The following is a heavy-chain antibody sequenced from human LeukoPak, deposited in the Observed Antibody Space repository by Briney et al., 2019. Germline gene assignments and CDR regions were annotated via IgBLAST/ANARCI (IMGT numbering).Heavy chain of an antibody. V-gene: IGHV4-59*01. D-gene: IGHD2-15*01. Sequence: PSETLSLTCTVSGGSISSYYRSWIRQPPGKGLEWVGYIYYSGRSNYNPSLKRQGNISVDTSKNQYSMKLSAVIAADTTVYYRSSSLGCSSQTFDYWGQGTLVTVSS. CDR2: IYYSGRS. J-gene: IGHJ4*02. CDR1: GGSISSYY. CDR3: SSSLGCSSQTFDY.